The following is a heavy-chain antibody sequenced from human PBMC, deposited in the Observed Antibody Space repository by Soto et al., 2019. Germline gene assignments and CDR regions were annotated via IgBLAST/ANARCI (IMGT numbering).Heavy chain of an antibody. J-gene: IGHJ4*02. Sequence: GVSLRLSCAASGFSFSSYAMHWVRQAPGKGLEWVSAISGSGGSTYYADSVKGRFTISRDNSKNTLYLQMNSLRAEDTAVYYCAKGCSVYGIEVADYWGQGTLVNVSS. CDR3: AKGCSVYGIEVADY. V-gene: IGHV3-23*01. CDR2: ISGSGGST. D-gene: IGHD6-19*01. CDR1: GFSFSSYA.